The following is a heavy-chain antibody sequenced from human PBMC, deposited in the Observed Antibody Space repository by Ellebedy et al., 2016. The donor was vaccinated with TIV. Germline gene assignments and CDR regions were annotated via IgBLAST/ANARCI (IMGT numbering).Heavy chain of an antibody. CDR2: ITDSGDNT. V-gene: IGHV3-23*01. Sequence: PGGSLRLSCAASGLTFSSHAMSWVRQAPGKGPEWGSSITDSGDNTYYADSVKGRFTISRDNSKNTLDLQMNSLRAEDTAVYYCARDPVGVGPAFDIWGQGTMVTVSS. D-gene: IGHD4-23*01. CDR3: ARDPVGVGPAFDI. CDR1: GLTFSSHA. J-gene: IGHJ3*02.